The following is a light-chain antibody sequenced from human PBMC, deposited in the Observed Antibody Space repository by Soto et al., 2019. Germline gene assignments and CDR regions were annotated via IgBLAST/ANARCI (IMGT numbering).Light chain of an antibody. Sequence: QSALTQPASVSGSPGQSITISCTGTSSDVGGYNYVSWYQQHPGKAPKLMIYDVSYRPSGVSNRFSGSKSGNTDSLTISGLQADDEADYYCSSYTSSSTVVFGGGTKLTVL. CDR2: DVS. CDR1: SSDVGGYNY. J-gene: IGLJ3*02. CDR3: SSYTSSSTVV. V-gene: IGLV2-14*03.